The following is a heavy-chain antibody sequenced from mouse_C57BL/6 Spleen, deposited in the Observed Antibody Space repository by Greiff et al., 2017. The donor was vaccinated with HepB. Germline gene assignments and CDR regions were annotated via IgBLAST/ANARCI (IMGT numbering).Heavy chain of an antibody. D-gene: IGHD2-3*01. J-gene: IGHJ4*01. CDR1: GYTFTDYY. CDR3: ARKDGYYEKAMDY. CDR2: INPNNGGT. V-gene: IGHV1-26*01. Sequence: EVQLQQSGPELVKPGASVKISCKASGYTFTDYYMNWVKQSHGKSLEWIGDINPNNGGTSYNQKFKGKATLTVDKSSSTAYMELRSLTSEDAAVYYCARKDGYYEKAMDYWGQGTSVTVSS.